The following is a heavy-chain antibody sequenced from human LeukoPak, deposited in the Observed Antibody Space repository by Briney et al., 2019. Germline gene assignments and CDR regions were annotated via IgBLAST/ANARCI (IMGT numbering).Heavy chain of an antibody. CDR2: ISYDGSNK. V-gene: IGHV3-30-3*01. J-gene: IGHJ3*02. Sequence: GGSLRLSCAASGFTFSSYAMHWVRQAPGKGLEWVAVISYDGSNKYYADSVKGRFTISRDNSKNTLYLQMNSLRAEDTAVYYCARGIAAADLDAFDIWGQGTMVTVSS. CDR3: ARGIAAADLDAFDI. CDR1: GFTFSSYA. D-gene: IGHD6-13*01.